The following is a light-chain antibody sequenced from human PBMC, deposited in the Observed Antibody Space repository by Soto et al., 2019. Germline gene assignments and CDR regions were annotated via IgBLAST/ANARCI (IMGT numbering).Light chain of an antibody. CDR1: QSINIY. Sequence: IQMTQSPSSLSASVGDSVTVTCRASQSINIYLNWYQQKPEKAPPLLIYGASSLQGGVPSRFTGGGSRTDFALTISSLQPEDFATYCCQQSYRSPYTFGQGTKLEIK. CDR3: QQSYRSPYT. J-gene: IGKJ2*01. CDR2: GAS. V-gene: IGKV1-39*01.